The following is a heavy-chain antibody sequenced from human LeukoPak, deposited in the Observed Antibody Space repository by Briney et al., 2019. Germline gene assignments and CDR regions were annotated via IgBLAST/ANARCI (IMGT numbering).Heavy chain of an antibody. CDR1: GFSVSSYC. CDR3: ASFYGSGSLDY. V-gene: IGHV3-7*03. D-gene: IGHD3-10*01. Sequence: GGSLRLSCAVSGFSVSSYCMNWVRQAPGKGLEWVANIKQDGSEKYYVDSVKGRFTISRDNAKNSLYLQMNSLRAEDTAVYYCASFYGSGSLDYWGQGTLVTVSS. CDR2: IKQDGSEK. J-gene: IGHJ4*02.